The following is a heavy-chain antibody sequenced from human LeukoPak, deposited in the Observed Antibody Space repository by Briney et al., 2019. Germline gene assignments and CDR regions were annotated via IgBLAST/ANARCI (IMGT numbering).Heavy chain of an antibody. V-gene: IGHV3-21*01. CDR1: GFTFSSYS. D-gene: IGHD3-9*01. J-gene: IGHJ4*02. Sequence: PGGSLRLSCAASGFTFSSYSMNWVRQAPGKGLEWVSSLSSSSSYIYYADSVKGRFTISRDNARNSLYLQMNSLRADGAAVYYCARDATQYLRYGYFDSWGQGILVTVSS. CDR3: ARDATQYLRYGYFDS. CDR2: LSSSSSYI.